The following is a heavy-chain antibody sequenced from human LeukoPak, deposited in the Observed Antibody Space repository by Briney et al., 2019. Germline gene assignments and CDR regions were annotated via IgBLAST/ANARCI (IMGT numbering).Heavy chain of an antibody. V-gene: IGHV3-49*03. CDR1: GFTFGDYA. CDR3: GRAPRPVAWNWFDP. D-gene: IGHD2-15*01. CDR2: IRSKSYGGTA. Sequence: GGSLRLSCRTSGFTFGDYALSWFRQAPGKGLEWVGFIRSKSYGGTAEYAASVKDRLTISRDDSTRIANLQMKSLKTEDTGVYYCGRAPRPVAWNWFDPWGQGTLVTVSP. J-gene: IGHJ5*02.